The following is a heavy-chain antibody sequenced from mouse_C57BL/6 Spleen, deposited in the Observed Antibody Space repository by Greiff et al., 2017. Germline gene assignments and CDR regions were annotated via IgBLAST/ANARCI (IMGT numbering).Heavy chain of an antibody. CDR1: GYTFTDYY. D-gene: IGHD2-4*01. V-gene: IGHV1-19*01. J-gene: IGHJ3*01. Sequence: VQLQQSGPVLVKPGASVKMSCKASGYTFTDYYMNWVKQSHGKSLEWIGVINPYNGGTSYNQKFKGKATLTVVKSSSTAYMELNSLTSADSAVYYCARGIYYDYDGAWFAYWGQGTLVTVSA. CDR2: INPYNGGT. CDR3: ARGIYYDYDGAWFAY.